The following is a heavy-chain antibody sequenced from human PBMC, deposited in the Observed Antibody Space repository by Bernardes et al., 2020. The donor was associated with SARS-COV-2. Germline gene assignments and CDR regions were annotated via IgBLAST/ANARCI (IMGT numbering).Heavy chain of an antibody. CDR3: AKDLGSGWFNFYGMDV. D-gene: IGHD6-19*01. Sequence: GGSLRLSCAASGFTFNNFGMHWVRQAPGKGLEWVAVISYEGSKKYYRDSVEGRFTVSRDYPKNTLDLQMNSLRAEDTAVYYCAKDLGSGWFNFYGMDVWGQGTTVTVSS. V-gene: IGHV3-30*18. CDR2: ISYEGSKK. CDR1: GFTFNNFG. J-gene: IGHJ6*02.